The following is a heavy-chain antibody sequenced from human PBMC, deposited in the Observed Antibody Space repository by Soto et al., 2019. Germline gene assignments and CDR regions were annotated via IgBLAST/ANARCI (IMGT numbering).Heavy chain of an antibody. V-gene: IGHV3-15*07. Sequence: PGWSLRLSCAASGFTFTNAWMNWVRQAPGKGLEWVGRIKSKTDGGTTDSAAPVKGRFTISRDDSKNTLYLQLNSLKIDDTAVYYCATGSVDWFSIHYWGQGTRVTVFS. CDR2: IKSKTDGGTT. J-gene: IGHJ4*02. CDR1: GFTFTNAW. CDR3: ATGSVDWFSIHY. D-gene: IGHD3-9*01.